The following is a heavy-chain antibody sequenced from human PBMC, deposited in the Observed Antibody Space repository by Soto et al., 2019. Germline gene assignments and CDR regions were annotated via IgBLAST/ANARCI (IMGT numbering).Heavy chain of an antibody. D-gene: IGHD3-22*01. CDR3: ARAVDYYDSSGYYTHEYFQH. CDR2: ISAYNGNT. V-gene: IGHV1-18*01. CDR1: GYTFTSYG. Sequence: QVQLVQSGAEVKKPGASVKVSCKASGYTFTSYGISWVRQAPGQGLEWMGWISAYNGNTNYAQKLQGRVTMTTDTSTSTAYMELSSLRSDDTAVYYCARAVDYYDSSGYYTHEYFQHWGQGTLVTVSS. J-gene: IGHJ1*01.